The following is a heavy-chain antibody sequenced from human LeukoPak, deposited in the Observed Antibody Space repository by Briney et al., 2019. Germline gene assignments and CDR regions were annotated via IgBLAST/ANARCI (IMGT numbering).Heavy chain of an antibody. CDR3: AKKDYYYMDV. J-gene: IGHJ6*03. CDR2: IYYSGNT. CDR1: GGSISSYY. Sequence: SETLSLTCTVSGGSISSYYWSWIRQPPGKGLEWIGYIYYSGNTNYNPSLKSRVTISVDTSENQFSLKLRSVTAADTAVYYCAKKDYYYMDVWGKGTTVTVSS. V-gene: IGHV4-59*12.